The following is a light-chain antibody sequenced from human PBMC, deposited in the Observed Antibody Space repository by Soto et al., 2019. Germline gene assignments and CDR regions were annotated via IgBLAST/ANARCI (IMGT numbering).Light chain of an antibody. CDR3: CSFAGDNTYV. Sequence: QSVLTQPAPVSGSPGQSITISCSGTNSDVGRYNLVSWYQQHPGKAPKLMLYGGNKRPSGVSDRFSGSKTDNTASLTISGLQAEDEADYYCCSFAGDNTYVFGTGTKVTV. CDR2: GGN. CDR1: NSDVGRYNL. J-gene: IGLJ1*01. V-gene: IGLV2-23*01.